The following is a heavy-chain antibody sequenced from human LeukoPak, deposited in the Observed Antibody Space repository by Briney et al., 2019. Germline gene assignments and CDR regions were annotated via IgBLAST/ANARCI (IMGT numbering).Heavy chain of an antibody. J-gene: IGHJ4*02. D-gene: IGHD3-9*01. CDR3: TRGNDTTGYFTY. V-gene: IGHV7-4-1*02. Sequence: ASVKVSCKPSGYTFTNYPLNWVRQAPGQGLEWMGWINTNTGNPTYAPGFAGRFVFSLDTSVTTTYLQINSLKAADSAVYYCTRGNDTTGYFTYWGQGTLVTVSS. CDR1: GYTFTNYP. CDR2: INTNTGNP.